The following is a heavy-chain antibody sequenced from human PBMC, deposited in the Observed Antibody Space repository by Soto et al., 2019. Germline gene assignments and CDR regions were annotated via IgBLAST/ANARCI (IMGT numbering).Heavy chain of an antibody. CDR1: GYTFTSYD. D-gene: IGHD3-10*01. J-gene: IGHJ6*02. CDR3: TVKGPTEYYYYGMDV. V-gene: IGHV1-8*01. Sequence: ASVKVSCKASGYTFTSYDINWVRQATGQGLEWMGWMNPNSGNTGYAQKFQGRVTITADESTSTAYMELSSLRSEDTAVYYCTVKGPTEYYYYGMDVWGQGTTVTVSS. CDR2: MNPNSGNT.